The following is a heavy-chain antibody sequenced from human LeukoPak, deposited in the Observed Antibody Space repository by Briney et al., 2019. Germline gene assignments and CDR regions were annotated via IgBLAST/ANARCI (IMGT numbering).Heavy chain of an antibody. V-gene: IGHV1-8*02. CDR3: ARDFCEVTHGGGSCQTWRSWFDP. D-gene: IGHD2-15*01. Sequence: ASVKVSCKASGYTFTSYDINWVRQATGQGLEWMGWMNPNSGNTGYAQKFQGRVTMTRDTSISTAYMELSRLRSDDTAVYYCARDFCEVTHGGGSCQTWRSWFDPWGQGTLVTVSS. CDR1: GYTFTSYD. CDR2: MNPNSGNT. J-gene: IGHJ5*02.